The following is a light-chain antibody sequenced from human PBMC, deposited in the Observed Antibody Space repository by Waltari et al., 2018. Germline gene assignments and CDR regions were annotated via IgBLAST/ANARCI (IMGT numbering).Light chain of an antibody. CDR3: QQYFSSPWT. CDR2: WAS. Sequence: DVVMIQSPDSLAVSLGERATINCTSSQSVLFSANNKNYLGWYQQQPGQPPKLLIYWASTRNSGVPDRFSGSGSGTEFTLTISSLQAEDVAVYYCQQYFSSPWTFGQGTKVEIK. J-gene: IGKJ1*01. CDR1: QSVLFSANNKNY. V-gene: IGKV4-1*01.